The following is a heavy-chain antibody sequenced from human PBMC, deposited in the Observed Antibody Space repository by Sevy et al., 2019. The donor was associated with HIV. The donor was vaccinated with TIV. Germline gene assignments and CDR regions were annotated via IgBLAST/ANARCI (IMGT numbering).Heavy chain of an antibody. CDR2: ISAYNGNT. J-gene: IGHJ4*02. CDR3: ARDSITYYYDSSGYFRFDY. D-gene: IGHD3-22*01. Sequence: ASVKVSCKASGYTFTSYGISWVRQAPGQGLEWMGWISAYNGNTNYAQKLQGRVTMTTDTSTSTAYMELRSLRSDDTAVYYCARDSITYYYDSSGYFRFDYWGQGTLVTVSS. V-gene: IGHV1-18*04. CDR1: GYTFTSYG.